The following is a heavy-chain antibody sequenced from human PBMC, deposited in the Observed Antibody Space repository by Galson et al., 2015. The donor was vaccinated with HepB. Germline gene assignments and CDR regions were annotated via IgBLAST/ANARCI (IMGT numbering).Heavy chain of an antibody. CDR2: ISGSGDRI. CDR3: AKVMVGLLRFLEWSRGGAGWFDP. CDR1: GFTFSSYA. D-gene: IGHD3-3*01. V-gene: IGHV3-23*01. Sequence: SLRLSCAASGFTFSSYAMNWVRQAPGKGLEWVSGISGSGDRIYYADSVKGRFTISRDNSKNTLYLQMNSLRAEDTAVYYCAKVMVGLLRFLEWSRGGAGWFDPWGQGTLVTVSS. J-gene: IGHJ5*02.